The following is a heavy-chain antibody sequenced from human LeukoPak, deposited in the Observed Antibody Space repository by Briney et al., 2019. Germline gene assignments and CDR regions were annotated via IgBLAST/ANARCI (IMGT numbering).Heavy chain of an antibody. CDR3: ARFSEVYYYVDV. Sequence: QPGGSLRLSCAASGFTFDTYNFNWVRQAPGKGLEWVASIRSYGSYIYYADSVKGRFTISRDDAQKSLYLQMNSLRAEDTAVYFCARFSEVYYYVDVWGTGTTVTVSS. CDR1: GFTFDTYN. D-gene: IGHD2/OR15-2a*01. J-gene: IGHJ6*03. CDR2: IRSYGSYI. V-gene: IGHV3-21*01.